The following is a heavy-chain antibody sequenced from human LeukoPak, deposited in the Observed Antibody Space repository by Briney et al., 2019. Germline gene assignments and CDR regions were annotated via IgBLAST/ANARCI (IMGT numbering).Heavy chain of an antibody. CDR2: INPNSGGT. CDR3: AKDMSYGSGSRFDY. D-gene: IGHD3-10*01. V-gene: IGHV1-2*02. J-gene: IGHJ4*02. CDR1: GYTFTGYY. Sequence: ASVKVSCKASGYTFTGYYMHWVRQAPGQGLEWMGWINPNSGGTNYAQKFQDRVSMTRDTSISTDYMQLSRLRFDDTALYYCAKDMSYGSGSRFDYWGQGTLVTVSS.